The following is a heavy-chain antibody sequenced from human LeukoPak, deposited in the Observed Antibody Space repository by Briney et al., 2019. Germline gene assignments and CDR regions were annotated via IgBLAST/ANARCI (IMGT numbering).Heavy chain of an antibody. D-gene: IGHD6-19*01. CDR3: ARDRDSSGWYDY. Sequence: PGGSLRLSCAASGFTFSSYSVNWVRQAPGKGLEWVSSISSSSSYIYYADSVKGRFTISRDNAKNSLYLQMNSLRAEDTAVYYCARDRDSSGWYDYWGQGTLVTVYS. CDR1: GFTFSSYS. V-gene: IGHV3-21*01. J-gene: IGHJ4*02. CDR2: ISSSSSYI.